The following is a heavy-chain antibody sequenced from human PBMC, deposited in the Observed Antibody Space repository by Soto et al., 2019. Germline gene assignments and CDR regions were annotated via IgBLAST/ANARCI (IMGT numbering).Heavy chain of an antibody. CDR2: IIPIFGTA. D-gene: IGHD3-10*01. V-gene: IGHV1-69*13. CDR3: ARAGRGGITMADY. J-gene: IGHJ4*02. Sequence: SVKVSCKASGGTFSSYAISWVRQAPGQGLEWMGGIIPIFGTANYAQKFQGRVTITADESTSTAYMELSSLRSEDTAVYYCARAGRGGITMADYWGQGTLVTVSS. CDR1: GGTFSSYA.